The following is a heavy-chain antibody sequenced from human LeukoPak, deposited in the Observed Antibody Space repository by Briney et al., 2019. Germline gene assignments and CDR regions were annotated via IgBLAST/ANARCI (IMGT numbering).Heavy chain of an antibody. J-gene: IGHJ5*02. CDR3: ARDSPYRGFDP. D-gene: IGHD2-2*02. CDR2: IYYSGST. Sequence: PSETLSLTCTVSGGSISSYYWSWIRQPPGKGLEWIGYIYYSGSTNYNPSLKSRVTISVDTSKNQFSLKLSSVTAADTAVYYCARDSPYRGFDPWGQGTLVTVPS. CDR1: GGSISSYY. V-gene: IGHV4-59*01.